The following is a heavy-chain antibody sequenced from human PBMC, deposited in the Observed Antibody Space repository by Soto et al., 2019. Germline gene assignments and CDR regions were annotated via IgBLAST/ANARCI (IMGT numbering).Heavy chain of an antibody. J-gene: IGHJ4*02. CDR3: ARVLGGMVVGVHTPYYFDL. V-gene: IGHV1-69*01. CDR1: GGAFTSNG. CDR2: IIPVFGTP. D-gene: IGHD3-3*01. Sequence: QVQLVQSGAEVKKPGSSVKVSCKASGGAFTSNGFSWVRQAPGQGLEWMGGIIPVFGTPNYAQKFQGRLTLPADESTSTVYMQLSNMRADDKAAYYCARVLGGMVVGVHTPYYFDLWGQGALVTVSS.